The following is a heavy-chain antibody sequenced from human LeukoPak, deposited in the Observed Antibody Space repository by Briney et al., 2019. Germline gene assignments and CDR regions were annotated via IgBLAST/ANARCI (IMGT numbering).Heavy chain of an antibody. CDR3: ARSERIIMILGGAFDV. CDR1: GDSISSYY. J-gene: IGHJ3*01. V-gene: IGHV4-59*08. CDR2: IYYSGST. D-gene: IGHD3-22*01. Sequence: PSETLSLTRTVSGDSISSYYWSWIRQPPGKGLEWIGYIYYSGSTNCNPSLKSRVTISVDTSKNQFSLKLSSVTAAGTAVYFCARSERIIMILGGAFDVWGQGTMVTVSS.